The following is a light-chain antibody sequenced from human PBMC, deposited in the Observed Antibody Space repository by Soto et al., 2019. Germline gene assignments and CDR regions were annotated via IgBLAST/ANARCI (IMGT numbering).Light chain of an antibody. CDR1: GGKIASNY. V-gene: IGLV6-57*02. CDR2: EDN. CDR3: QSYDSSNLWV. Sequence: NFMLTQPHSVSNSPGKTITISCTGTGGKIASNYVQWYQQRPGSAPTPVIYEDNQRPSGVPDRFSASIDTSTNSASLVISGLKVEDEADYYCQSYDSSNLWVFGGGTQLTVL. J-gene: IGLJ3*02.